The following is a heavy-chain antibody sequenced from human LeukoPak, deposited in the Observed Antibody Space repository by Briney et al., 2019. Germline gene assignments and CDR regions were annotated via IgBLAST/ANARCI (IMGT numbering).Heavy chain of an antibody. J-gene: IGHJ4*02. CDR1: GFTFSSYS. CDR2: ISSSSSYI. Sequence: RAGGSLRLSCAASGFTFSSYSMNWVRQAPGKGLEWVSSISSSSSYIYYADSVKGRFTISRDNAKNSLYLQMNSLRAEDTAVYYCARVDTAMVTRPDYWGQGTLVTVSS. D-gene: IGHD5-18*01. V-gene: IGHV3-21*01. CDR3: ARVDTAMVTRPDY.